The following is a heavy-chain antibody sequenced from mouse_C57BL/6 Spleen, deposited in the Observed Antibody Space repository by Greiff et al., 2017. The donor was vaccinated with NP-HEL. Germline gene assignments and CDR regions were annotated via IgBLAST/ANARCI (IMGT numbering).Heavy chain of an antibody. V-gene: IGHV1-50*01. CDR1: GYTFTSYW. D-gene: IGHD1-1*01. CDR2: IDPSDSYT. CDR3: ARSSSGYYGSRSWFAY. J-gene: IGHJ3*01. Sequence: VQLQQPGAELVKPGASVKLSCKASGYTFTSYWMQWVKQRPGQGLEWIGEIDPSDSYTNYNQKFKGKATLTVDTSSSTAYMQLSSLTSEDSAVYYCARSSSGYYGSRSWFAYWGQGTLVTVSA.